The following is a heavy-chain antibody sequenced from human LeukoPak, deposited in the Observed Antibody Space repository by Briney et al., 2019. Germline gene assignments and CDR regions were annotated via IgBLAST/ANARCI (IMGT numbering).Heavy chain of an antibody. CDR1: GGSVSSGSYY. Sequence: SETLSLTCTVSGGSVSSGSYYWSWIRQPPGKGLEWIGYIYYSGSTNYNPSLKSRVTISVDTSKNQFSLKLSSVTAADTAVYYCAREKRRGEGTLDYWGQGTLVTVSS. D-gene: IGHD3-16*01. J-gene: IGHJ4*02. CDR2: IYYSGST. CDR3: AREKRRGEGTLDY. V-gene: IGHV4-61*01.